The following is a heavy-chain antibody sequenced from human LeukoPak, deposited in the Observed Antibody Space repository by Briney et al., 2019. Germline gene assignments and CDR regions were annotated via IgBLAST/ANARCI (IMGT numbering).Heavy chain of an antibody. CDR1: GFTVSSYW. V-gene: IGHV3-7*01. CDR3: AREIPGPLDN. CDR2: IKQDVSEK. J-gene: IGHJ4*02. Sequence: GGSPRLPCEASGFTVSSYWMSWVRQAPGKGLEWVANIKQDVSEKDYVDSVKGRFTISRDNAKNSLYLQMDSLRAEDTAVYYCAREIPGPLDNWGQGTLVTVSS.